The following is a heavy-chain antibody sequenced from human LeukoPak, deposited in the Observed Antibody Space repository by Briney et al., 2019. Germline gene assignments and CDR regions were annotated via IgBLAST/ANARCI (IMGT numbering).Heavy chain of an antibody. J-gene: IGHJ4*02. V-gene: IGHV4-34*01. CDR1: GGSFSGFY. Sequence: SETLSLTCAVYGGSFSGFYWSWIRQAPGKGLEWVGEIHPSGSTDYNPSLKSRVTISVDTSKNQFSLKVTSVIVADTAVYYCSRGSDTYNSGVDWGEGTLVTVSS. CDR3: SRGSDTYNSGVD. D-gene: IGHD2-15*01. CDR2: IHPSGST.